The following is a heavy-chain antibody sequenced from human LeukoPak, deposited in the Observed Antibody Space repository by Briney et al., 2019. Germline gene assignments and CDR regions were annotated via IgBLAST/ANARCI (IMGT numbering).Heavy chain of an antibody. Sequence: GGSLRLFCAASGFTCSSYEMKWVRRAPGRGLEWVSSISSSGSSIYNADSVKGRFTISRDNAKNSLYLQMNSLRAEDTAVYYCARERGYSGYDYFIDSPSDYWGQGTLVTVSS. V-gene: IGHV3-48*03. J-gene: IGHJ4*02. CDR1: GFTCSSYE. CDR2: ISSSGSSI. CDR3: ARERGYSGYDYFIDSPSDY. D-gene: IGHD5-12*01.